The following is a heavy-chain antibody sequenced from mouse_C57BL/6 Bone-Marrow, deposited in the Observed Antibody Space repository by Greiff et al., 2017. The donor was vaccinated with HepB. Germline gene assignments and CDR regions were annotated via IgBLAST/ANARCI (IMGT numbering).Heavy chain of an antibody. Sequence: EVHLVESGGDLVKPGGSLKLSCAASGFTFSSYGMSWVRQTPDKRLEWVATISSGGSYTYYPDSVKGRFTISRDNAKNTPYLQMSSLKSEDTAMYYCARHPYGYEGYFDYWGQGTTLTVSS. D-gene: IGHD2-2*01. J-gene: IGHJ2*01. CDR3: ARHPYGYEGYFDY. CDR1: GFTFSSYG. V-gene: IGHV5-6*01. CDR2: ISSGGSYT.